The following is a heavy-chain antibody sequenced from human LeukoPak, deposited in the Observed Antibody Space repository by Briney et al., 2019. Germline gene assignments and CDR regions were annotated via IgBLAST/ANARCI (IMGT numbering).Heavy chain of an antibody. CDR3: ARGTGLHFYYYMDV. Sequence: GASVKVSCKASGYTFTGYYMHWVRQAPGQGLEWMGWINPNSGGTNYAQKFQGRVTMTRDTSISTAYMELSRLRSDDTAVYYCARGTGLHFYYYMDVWGKGTTVTVSS. D-gene: IGHD1-14*01. CDR2: INPNSGGT. CDR1: GYTFTGYY. V-gene: IGHV1-2*02. J-gene: IGHJ6*03.